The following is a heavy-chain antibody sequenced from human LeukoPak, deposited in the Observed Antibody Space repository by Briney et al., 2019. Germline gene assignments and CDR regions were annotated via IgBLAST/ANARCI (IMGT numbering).Heavy chain of an antibody. Sequence: PGGSLRLSCAASGFTFSSYSMNWVRQAPGKGLEWVSFISSSSSTIYYADSVKGRFTISRDNAKNSLYLQMNSLRAEDTAVYYCARDRGGSYSAIDYWGQGNLVTVSS. V-gene: IGHV3-48*04. CDR2: ISSSSSTI. CDR3: ARDRGGSYSAIDY. CDR1: GFTFSSYS. J-gene: IGHJ4*02. D-gene: IGHD1-26*01.